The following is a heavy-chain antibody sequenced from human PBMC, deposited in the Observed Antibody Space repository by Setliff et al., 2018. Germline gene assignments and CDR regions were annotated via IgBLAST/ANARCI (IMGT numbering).Heavy chain of an antibody. CDR3: ARGNYYDSSGYSVDY. J-gene: IGHJ4*02. Sequence: ASVKVSCKASGGTFSSYTISWVRQAPGLGLEWMGTINPSSGRTSYAQKFQGRVTMTRDTSTSTAYMELSSLRSEDTAVYYCARGNYYDSSGYSVDYWGQGTLVTVSS. CDR1: GGTFSSYT. D-gene: IGHD3-22*01. CDR2: INPSSGRT. V-gene: IGHV1-46*01.